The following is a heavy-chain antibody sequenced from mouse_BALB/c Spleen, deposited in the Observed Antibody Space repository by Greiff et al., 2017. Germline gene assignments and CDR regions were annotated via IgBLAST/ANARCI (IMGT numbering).Heavy chain of an antibody. J-gene: IGHJ4*01. Sequence: QVQLQQPGAELVKPGASVKLSCKASSYTFTSYWMHWVKQRPGQGLEWIGEIDPSDSYTNYNQKFKGKATLTVDKSSSTAYMQLSSLTSEDSAVYYCARRGSSGYVGYAMDYWGQGTSVTVSS. CDR2: IDPSDSYT. CDR3: ARRGSSGYVGYAMDY. CDR1: SYTFTSYW. V-gene: IGHV1-69*02. D-gene: IGHD3-1*01.